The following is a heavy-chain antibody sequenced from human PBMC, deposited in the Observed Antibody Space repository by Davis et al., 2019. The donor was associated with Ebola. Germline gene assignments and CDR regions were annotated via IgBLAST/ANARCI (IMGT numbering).Heavy chain of an antibody. V-gene: IGHV4-34*01. J-gene: IGHJ4*02. CDR2: INHSGST. CDR1: GGSFSGYY. Sequence: SETLSLTCAVYGGSFSGYYWSWIRQPPGKGLEWIGEINHSGSTNYNPSLKSRVTISVDKSKNQFSLKLSSVTAADTAVYYCARDLYDSSGYMTYFDYWGQGTLVTVSS. CDR3: ARDLYDSSGYMTYFDY. D-gene: IGHD3-22*01.